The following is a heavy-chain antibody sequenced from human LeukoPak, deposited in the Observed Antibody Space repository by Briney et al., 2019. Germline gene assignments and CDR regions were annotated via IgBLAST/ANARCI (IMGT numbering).Heavy chain of an antibody. CDR3: ARDFDFGSAAGTPN. V-gene: IGHV3-21*01. J-gene: IGHJ4*02. D-gene: IGHD3-9*01. Sequence: GGSLRLSCAASGFTFSSYSMNWVRQAPGKGLEWVSSISSSSSYIYYADSVKGRFTISRDNAKHSLYLQMNSLRAEDTAVYYCARDFDFGSAAGTPNWGQGTLVTVSS. CDR1: GFTFSSYS. CDR2: ISSSSSYI.